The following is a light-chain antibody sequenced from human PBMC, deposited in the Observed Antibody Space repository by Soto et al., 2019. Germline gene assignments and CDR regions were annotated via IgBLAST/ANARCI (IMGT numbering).Light chain of an antibody. Sequence: QSVLTQPPSVYGAPGQRVSISCTGSSSNIGAGYDVHWYQQLPGTAPKLLIYGNSNRPSGVPDRFSGSKSGTSASLAITGLQAEDEADYYCQSYDSSLSGSVFGGGTTLTVL. CDR1: SSNIGAGYD. J-gene: IGLJ2*01. V-gene: IGLV1-40*01. CDR2: GNS. CDR3: QSYDSSLSGSV.